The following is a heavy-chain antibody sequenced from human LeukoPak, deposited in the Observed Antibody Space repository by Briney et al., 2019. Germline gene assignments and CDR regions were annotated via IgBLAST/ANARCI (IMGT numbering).Heavy chain of an antibody. CDR3: ARVRFGKFGTVY. CDR1: GYTFTSYY. Sequence: ASVKVSCKASGYTFTSYYMHWVRQAPGQWLEWKGIINPSGGSTSYAQKFQGRVTMTWDTSTSTVYMELSSLRSEDTAVYYCARVRFGKFGTVYWGQGTLVTVSS. D-gene: IGHD3-10*01. J-gene: IGHJ4*02. CDR2: INPSGGST. V-gene: IGHV1-46*01.